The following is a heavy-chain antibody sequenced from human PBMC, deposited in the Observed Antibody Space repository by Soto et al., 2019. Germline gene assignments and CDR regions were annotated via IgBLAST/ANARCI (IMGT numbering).Heavy chain of an antibody. CDR1: GFTFSSYS. CDR2: ISGSGGST. V-gene: IGHV3-23*01. Sequence: GGSLRLSCAASGFTFSSYSMSWVRQAPGKGLEWVSAISGSGGSTYYADSVKGRFTISRDNSKNTLYLQMNSLRAEDTAVYYCAKERHSSSRPNWFDPWGQGTLVTVSS. D-gene: IGHD6-13*01. J-gene: IGHJ5*02. CDR3: AKERHSSSRPNWFDP.